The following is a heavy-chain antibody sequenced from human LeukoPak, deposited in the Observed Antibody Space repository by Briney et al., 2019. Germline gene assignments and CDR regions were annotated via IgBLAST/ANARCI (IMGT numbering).Heavy chain of an antibody. CDR3: ARVGHGERFVDY. V-gene: IGHV1-69*13. J-gene: IGHJ4*02. D-gene: IGHD4-17*01. CDR2: IIPIFGTA. Sequence: ASVKVSCKASGDTFSSYAISWVRQAPGQGLEWMGGIIPIFGTANYAQKFQGRVTITADESTSTAYMELSSLRSEDTAVYYCARVGHGERFVDYWGQGTLVTVSS. CDR1: GDTFSSYA.